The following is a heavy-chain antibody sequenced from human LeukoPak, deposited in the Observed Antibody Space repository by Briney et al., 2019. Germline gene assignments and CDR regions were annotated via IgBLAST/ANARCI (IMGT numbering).Heavy chain of an antibody. J-gene: IGHJ4*02. CDR3: ARDRPRPGYDSSGYYYSDYFDY. CDR1: GFTFSYYS. CDR2: ISSSSSTI. D-gene: IGHD3-22*01. V-gene: IGHV3-48*01. Sequence: GGSLRLSCAASGFTFSYYSMNWVRQAPGKWLEWVSYISSSSSTIYYADSVKGRFTISRDNAKNSLYLQMNSLRAEDTAVYYCARDRPRPGYDSSGYYYSDYFDYWGQGTLVTVSS.